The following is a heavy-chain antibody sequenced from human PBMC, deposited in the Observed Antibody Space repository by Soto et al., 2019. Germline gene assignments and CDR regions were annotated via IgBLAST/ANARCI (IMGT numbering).Heavy chain of an antibody. Sequence: QVQLVQSGAEVKKPGSSVKVSCKVSGGTFSNYAIDWVRLAPGHGLEWMGGIVPSVGTTYYTQKCQCRATIIAHDSTTTAYLEMSSLRSQNTAIDYGARVEAVAGLYNYHGLDVWGQGTAVTVSS. D-gene: IGHD6-19*01. CDR2: IVPSVGTT. CDR3: ARVEAVAGLYNYHGLDV. CDR1: GGTFSNYA. V-gene: IGHV1-69*12. J-gene: IGHJ6*02.